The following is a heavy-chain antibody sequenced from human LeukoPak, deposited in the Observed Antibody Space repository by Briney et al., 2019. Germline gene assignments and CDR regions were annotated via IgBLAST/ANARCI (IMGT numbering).Heavy chain of an antibody. CDR3: ARTIYCSGRRCYWEGMDV. Sequence: GASVKVSCKASGYTFTGYYMHWVRQAPGQGLEWMGIINPSDASTSYAQKFQGRVTMTRDTSTSTVYMDLSSLRFEDTAVYYCARTIYCSGRRCYWEGMDVWGQGTTVTVSS. CDR2: INPSDAST. D-gene: IGHD2-15*01. V-gene: IGHV1-46*01. J-gene: IGHJ6*02. CDR1: GYTFTGYY.